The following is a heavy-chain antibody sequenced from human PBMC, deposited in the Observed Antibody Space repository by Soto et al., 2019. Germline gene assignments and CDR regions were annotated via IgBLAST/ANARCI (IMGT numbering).Heavy chain of an antibody. CDR2: INHSGST. J-gene: IGHJ4*02. V-gene: IGHV4-34*01. Sequence: SETLSLTCAVYGGSFSGYYWSWIRQPPGKGLEWIGEINHSGSTNYNPSLKSRVTISVDTSKNQFSLKLSSVTAADTAVYYCARRPYWYSSGGRGRYYFDYWGQGTLVTVSS. D-gene: IGHD6-19*01. CDR3: ARRPYWYSSGGRGRYYFDY. CDR1: GGSFSGYY.